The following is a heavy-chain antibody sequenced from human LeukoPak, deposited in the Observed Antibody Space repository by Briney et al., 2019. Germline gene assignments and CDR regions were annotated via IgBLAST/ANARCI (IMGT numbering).Heavy chain of an antibody. V-gene: IGHV4-34*01. CDR2: INHSGST. CDR1: GGSFSGYY. Sequence: SETLSLTCAVYGGSFSGYYWSWIRQPPGKGLEWIGEINHSGSTNYNPPLKSRVTISVDTSKNQFSLKLSSVTAADTAVYYCAGGDYVGLSTFYFDYWGQGTLVTVSS. D-gene: IGHD4-17*01. CDR3: AGGDYVGLSTFYFDY. J-gene: IGHJ4*02.